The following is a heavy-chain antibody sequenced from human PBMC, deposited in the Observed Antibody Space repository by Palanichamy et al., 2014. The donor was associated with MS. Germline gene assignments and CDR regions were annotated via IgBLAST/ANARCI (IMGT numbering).Heavy chain of an antibody. CDR1: GGSISSGSYY. J-gene: IGHJ3*02. CDR3: ARGRLYCSGGSCYSGGHAFDI. CDR2: IYTSGST. D-gene: IGHD2-15*01. Sequence: QVQLQESGPGLVKPSQTLSLTCTVSGGSISSGSYYWSWIRQPAGKGLEWIGRIYTSGSTNYNPPLKSRVTISVDTSKNQFSLKLSSVTATDTAVYYCARGRLYCSGGSCYSGGHAFDIWGQGTMVTVSS. V-gene: IGHV4-61*02.